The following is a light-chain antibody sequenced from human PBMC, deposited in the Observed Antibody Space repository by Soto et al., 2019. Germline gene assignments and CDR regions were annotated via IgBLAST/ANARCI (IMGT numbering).Light chain of an antibody. CDR2: GVN. CDR1: SSDVGGYNY. CDR3: SSFRTGSVFL. Sequence: QSALTQPASVSGSPGQSVTISCTGTSSDVGGYNYVSWYQQHPGKAPKLVIYGVNYRPSGVSARFSGSKFQNTASLTISGLQAEDEADYYCSSFRTGSVFLFGGGTKLTVL. J-gene: IGLJ3*02. V-gene: IGLV2-14*01.